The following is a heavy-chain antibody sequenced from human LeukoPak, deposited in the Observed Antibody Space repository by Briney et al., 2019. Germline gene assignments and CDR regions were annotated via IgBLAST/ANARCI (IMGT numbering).Heavy chain of an antibody. CDR1: GFTYSNYE. J-gene: IGHJ4*01. CDR2: ISSSGSTI. Sequence: GGSLRLSCEASGFTYSNYEMNWVRQAPGRGVEGVSYISSSGSTIYYPDSVKGLFTISRDNAKNSLYLQMNSLRAEDTAVYYCAVATIKDYFDDWGQGTLVTVSS. V-gene: IGHV3-48*03. D-gene: IGHD5-24*01. CDR3: AVATIKDYFDD.